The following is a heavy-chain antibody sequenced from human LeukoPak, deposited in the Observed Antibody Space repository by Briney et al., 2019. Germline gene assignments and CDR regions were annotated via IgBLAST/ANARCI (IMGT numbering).Heavy chain of an antibody. Sequence: SETLSLTCTVSGGSISSYYWGWIRQPPGKGLEWIGSIYYSGSTYYNPSLKSRVTISVDTSKNQFSLKLSSVTAADTAVYYCARGGEYDTNDLFDYWGQGTLVTVSS. V-gene: IGHV4-39*07. J-gene: IGHJ4*02. CDR3: ARGGEYDTNDLFDY. D-gene: IGHD1-1*01. CDR2: IYYSGST. CDR1: GGSISSYY.